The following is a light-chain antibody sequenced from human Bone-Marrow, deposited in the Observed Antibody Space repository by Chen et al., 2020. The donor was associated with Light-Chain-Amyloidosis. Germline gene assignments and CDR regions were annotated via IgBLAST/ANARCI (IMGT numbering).Light chain of an antibody. CDR2: EVT. Sequence: QSALTQPASVSGSPGQSITISCTGTSSDVGGDNHVSWDQQHPDKAPKLMIYEVTNRPSWVPDRFAGSKSDNTASLTSSGLQTEDEADYFCSSDTITNTLVFGSGTRVTVL. CDR1: SSDVGGDNH. CDR3: SSDTITNTLV. J-gene: IGLJ1*01. V-gene: IGLV2-14*01.